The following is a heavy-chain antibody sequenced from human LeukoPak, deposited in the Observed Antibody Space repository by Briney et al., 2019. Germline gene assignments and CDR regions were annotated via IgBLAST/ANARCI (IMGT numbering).Heavy chain of an antibody. CDR1: GFTFSTHW. CDR3: ARSSSGFTMIVVVIDY. Sequence: GGSLRLSCAASGFTFSTHWMHWVRQAPGKGLEWVAVISYDGSNKYYADSVKGRFTISRDNSKNTLYLQMNSLRAEDTAVYYCARSSSGFTMIVVVIDYWGQGTLVTVSS. CDR2: ISYDGSNK. V-gene: IGHV3-30*03. D-gene: IGHD3-22*01. J-gene: IGHJ4*02.